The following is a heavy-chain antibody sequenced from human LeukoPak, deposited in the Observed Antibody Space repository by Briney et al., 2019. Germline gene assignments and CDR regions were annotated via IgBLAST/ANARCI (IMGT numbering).Heavy chain of an antibody. J-gene: IGHJ6*02. Sequence: GGSLRLSCAASGFTFSSYEMNWVRQAPGKGLEWVSYISSSGSTICYADSVKGRFTISRDNAKNSLYLQMNSLRAEGTAVYYCARDQDGYSYGSDYYYGMDVWGQGTTVTVSS. CDR2: ISSSGSTI. CDR3: ARDQDGYSYGSDYYYGMDV. V-gene: IGHV3-48*03. CDR1: GFTFSSYE. D-gene: IGHD5-18*01.